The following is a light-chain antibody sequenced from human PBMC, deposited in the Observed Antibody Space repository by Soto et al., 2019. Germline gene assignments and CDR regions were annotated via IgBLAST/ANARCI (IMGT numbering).Light chain of an antibody. V-gene: IGLV1-40*01. J-gene: IGLJ1*01. CDR2: ETN. CDR1: SSNIGAGYE. CDR3: QSYDSSLSGYV. Sequence: QSVLTQPPSVSEAPGQRVTISCTGSSSNIGAGYEAHWYQQVPGTAPKLLIYETNNRPSGVPDRFSGSKSGTSASLAITGLQAEDEAEYSCQSYDSSLSGYVFGTETKLTVL.